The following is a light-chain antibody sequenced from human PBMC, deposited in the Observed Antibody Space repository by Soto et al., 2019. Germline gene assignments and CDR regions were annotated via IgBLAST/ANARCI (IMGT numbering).Light chain of an antibody. Sequence: DIQMTQSPSTLSAFVGDRVTITCRASQNIRGWLAWYQQRPGKAPDLLIFEASRLEGGVPSRFSGSGSGTEFTLTIDSLQPDDFATYYCLQDHDYQWTFGQGTKLEIK. J-gene: IGKJ2*02. V-gene: IGKV1-5*01. CDR2: EAS. CDR3: LQDHDYQWT. CDR1: QNIRGW.